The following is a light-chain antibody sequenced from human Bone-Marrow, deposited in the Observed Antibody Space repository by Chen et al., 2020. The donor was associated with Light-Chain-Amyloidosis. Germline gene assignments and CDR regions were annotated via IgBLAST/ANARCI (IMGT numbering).Light chain of an antibody. CDR1: QSIGSS. Sequence: EMVLTPSSDFPSVTPKEKGTITCRASQSIGSSLHWYQQKPDQSPKLLIKYASQSFSGVPSRFSGSGSGTDFTLTINSLEAEDAAAYYCHQNSSLPFGQGTKLEIK. CDR2: YAS. J-gene: IGKJ2*01. CDR3: HQNSSLP. V-gene: IGKV6-21*01.